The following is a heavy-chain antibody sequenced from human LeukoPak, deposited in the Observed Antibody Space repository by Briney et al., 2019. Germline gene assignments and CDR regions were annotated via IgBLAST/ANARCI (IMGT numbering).Heavy chain of an antibody. Sequence: SETLSLTCTVSGYSISSGYYWGWIRQPPGKGLEWIGSIYHSGSTYYNPSLKSRVTISVDTSKNQFSLKLSSVTAADTAVYYCVRVPAYSSSWYGYWGQGTLVTVPS. J-gene: IGHJ4*02. CDR3: VRVPAYSSSWYGY. V-gene: IGHV4-38-2*02. CDR1: GYSISSGYY. CDR2: IYHSGST. D-gene: IGHD6-13*01.